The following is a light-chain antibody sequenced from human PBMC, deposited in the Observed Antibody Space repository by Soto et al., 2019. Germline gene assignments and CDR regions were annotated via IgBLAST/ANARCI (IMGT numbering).Light chain of an antibody. CDR3: QQYDNLPFT. CDR1: QDISNY. CDR2: DAS. V-gene: IGKV1-33*01. Sequence: DIQMTQSPSSLSASVGDRVTITCQASQDISNYLNWYQQKPGKAPQLLIYDASNLETGIQSRFSGSGSGTDFTFTISSLQPEDIATYYCQQYDNLPFTFGPGTKVDIK. J-gene: IGKJ3*01.